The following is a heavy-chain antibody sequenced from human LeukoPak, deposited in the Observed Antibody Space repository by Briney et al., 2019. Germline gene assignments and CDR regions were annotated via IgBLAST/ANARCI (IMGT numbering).Heavy chain of an antibody. CDR2: IYYSGST. V-gene: IGHV4-39*01. CDR1: GGSISNNNYY. Sequence: PSETLSLTCTVSGGSISNNNYYWGWIRQPQGKALEWIGSIYYSGSTLHKPSLMSRVTMSVDTSKNQFTLKLSSVTAADTAVYYCATHGGDGPGSSNFDYWGQGTLVTVSS. J-gene: IGHJ4*02. D-gene: IGHD3-10*01. CDR3: ATHGGDGPGSSNFDY.